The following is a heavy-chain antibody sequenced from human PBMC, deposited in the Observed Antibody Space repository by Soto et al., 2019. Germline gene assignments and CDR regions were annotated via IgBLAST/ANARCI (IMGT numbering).Heavy chain of an antibody. J-gene: IGHJ4*02. CDR1: GFTVSNHF. CDR2: IYSGGYT. CDR3: ARSGSYVNGFDS. Sequence: TGGSLRLSCAASGFTVSNHFMNWVRQAPGKGLEWVSVIYSGGYTHYVDSVKGRFTIPRDNSKNTLHLQMNSLRAEDTAVYYCARSGSYVNGFDSWGQGTLVTVSS. V-gene: IGHV3-53*01. D-gene: IGHD1-26*01.